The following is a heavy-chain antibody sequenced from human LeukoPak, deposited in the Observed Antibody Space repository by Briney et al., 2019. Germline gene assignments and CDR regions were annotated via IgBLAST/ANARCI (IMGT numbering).Heavy chain of an antibody. CDR2: IYYSGST. V-gene: IGHV4-59*12. Sequence: PSETLSLTCTVSGGSISSYYWSWIRQPPGKGLEWIGYIYYSGSTNYNPSLKSRVTISVDTSKNQFFLKLNSVTAADTAVYYCAREYIAVAGTEYFQHWGQGTLVTVSS. D-gene: IGHD6-19*01. J-gene: IGHJ1*01. CDR3: AREYIAVAGTEYFQH. CDR1: GGSISSYY.